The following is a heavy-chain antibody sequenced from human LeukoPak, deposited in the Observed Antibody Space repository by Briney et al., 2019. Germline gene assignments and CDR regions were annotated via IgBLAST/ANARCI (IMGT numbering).Heavy chain of an antibody. CDR3: ARLSSSWYQDWYFDL. Sequence: PSETLSLTCTVSGGSISSSCYDWSWIRQPAGKGLEWIGRIYTSGSPNYTPSLKSRVTMSVDTSKNQFSLKLGSVTAADRAVYYCARLSSSWYQDWYFDLWGRGTLVTVSS. CDR1: GGSISSSCYD. J-gene: IGHJ2*01. V-gene: IGHV4-61*02. D-gene: IGHD6-13*01. CDR2: IYTSGSP.